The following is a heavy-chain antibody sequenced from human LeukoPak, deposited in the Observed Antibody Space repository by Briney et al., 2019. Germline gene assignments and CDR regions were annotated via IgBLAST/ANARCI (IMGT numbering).Heavy chain of an antibody. CDR2: ISASGGST. D-gene: IGHD4-11*01. J-gene: IGHJ4*02. CDR3: AKVVGDYSTCDY. CDR1: GFTFSSYA. V-gene: IGHV3-23*01. Sequence: PGGSLRLSCAASGFTFSSYAMSWVRQAPGKGPEWVSGISASGGSTYYADSVKGRFTISRDNSKNTLCLQMNSLRAEDTAVYYCAKVVGDYSTCDYWGQGTLVTVSS.